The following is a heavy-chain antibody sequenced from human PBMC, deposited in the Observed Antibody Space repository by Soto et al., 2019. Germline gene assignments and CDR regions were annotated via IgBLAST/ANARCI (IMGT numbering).Heavy chain of an antibody. CDR1: GYTFTTYA. CDR2: INAGNGNT. Sequence: ASVKVSCKASGYTFTTYAMHWVRQAPGQRLEWMGWINAGNGNTKYSQKFEGRVTMTTDTSTSTAYMELRSLRSDDTAVYYCAREGLVLVPTTVNSDYYYYAMDVWGQGTTVTVSS. J-gene: IGHJ6*02. CDR3: AREGLVLVPTTVNSDYYYYAMDV. V-gene: IGHV1-3*01. D-gene: IGHD2-2*01.